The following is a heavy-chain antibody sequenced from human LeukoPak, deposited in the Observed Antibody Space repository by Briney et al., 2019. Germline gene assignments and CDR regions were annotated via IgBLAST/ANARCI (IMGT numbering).Heavy chain of an antibody. CDR1: GFTFSSYG. CDR2: ISSSSSTI. V-gene: IGHV3-48*04. Sequence: SGGSLRLSCVASGFTFSSYGMNWVRQAPGKGLEWVSYISSSSSTIYFADSVKGRFTISRDNAKNSLYLQMNSLRVEDTAVYYCARTMYSSSTGYWGQGTLVTVSS. D-gene: IGHD6-6*01. J-gene: IGHJ4*02. CDR3: ARTMYSSSTGY.